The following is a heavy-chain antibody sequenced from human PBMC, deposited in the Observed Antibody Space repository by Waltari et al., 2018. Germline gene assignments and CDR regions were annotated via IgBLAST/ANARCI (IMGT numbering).Heavy chain of an antibody. CDR3: ARHARTVLRFLEWLPSYFDY. V-gene: IGHV4-39*01. J-gene: IGHJ4*02. CDR2: IYYSGST. Sequence: QLQLQESGPGLVKPSETLSLTCTVSGGSISSSSYYWGWIRHPPGKGLEWIGSIYYSGSTYYNPSLKSRVTISVDTSKNQFSLKLSSVTAADTAVYYCARHARTVLRFLEWLPSYFDYWGQGTLVTVSS. CDR1: GGSISSSSYY. D-gene: IGHD3-3*01.